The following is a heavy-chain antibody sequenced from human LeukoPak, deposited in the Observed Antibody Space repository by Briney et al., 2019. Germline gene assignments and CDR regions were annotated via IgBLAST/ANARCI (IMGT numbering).Heavy chain of an antibody. CDR1: GFTFSSYG. Sequence: GGSLRLSCAASGFTFSSYGMHWVRQAPGKGLEWVAVISYDGSNKYYADSVKGRFTISRDNSKNTLYLQMNSLRAEDTAVYYCAKDHDKFGELAPPTHYWGQGTLVTVSS. CDR3: AKDHDKFGELAPPTHY. CDR2: ISYDGSNK. D-gene: IGHD3-10*01. V-gene: IGHV3-30*18. J-gene: IGHJ4*02.